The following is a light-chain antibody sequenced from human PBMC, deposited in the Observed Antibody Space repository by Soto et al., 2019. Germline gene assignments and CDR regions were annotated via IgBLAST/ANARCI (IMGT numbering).Light chain of an antibody. Sequence: EIVMTQSPATLSVSPGERATLSCRASQSVSSNLAWYQQKPGQAPRLLIYGAYTRATGIPARFSGSGSGTEFTLTISSLQSEDFAVYYCQRYNNWPPWPFGQGTKVEIK. J-gene: IGKJ1*01. V-gene: IGKV3-15*01. CDR2: GAY. CDR3: QRYNNWPPWP. CDR1: QSVSSN.